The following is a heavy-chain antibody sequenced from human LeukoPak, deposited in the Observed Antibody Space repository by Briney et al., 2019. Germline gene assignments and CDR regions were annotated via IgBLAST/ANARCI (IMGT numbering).Heavy chain of an antibody. Sequence: SQTLSLTCTVSGGSISSGGYYWSWIRQHPGKGLEWIGYIYYSGSTNYNPSLKSRVTISVDTSKNQFSLKLSSVTAADTAVYYCARSKFGELSFDYWGQGTLVTVSS. J-gene: IGHJ4*02. CDR2: IYYSGST. CDR3: ARSKFGELSFDY. D-gene: IGHD3-10*01. CDR1: GGSISSGGYY. V-gene: IGHV4-31*03.